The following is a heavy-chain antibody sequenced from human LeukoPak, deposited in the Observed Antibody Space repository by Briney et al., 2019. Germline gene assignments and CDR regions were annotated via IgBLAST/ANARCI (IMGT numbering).Heavy chain of an antibody. V-gene: IGHV5-51*01. CDR1: GYSFTSHW. J-gene: IGHJ3*02. CDR3: ARPPYYGSGSYYKRIDAFDI. D-gene: IGHD3-10*01. Sequence: GESLKISCKGSGYSFTSHWIGWVRQMPGKGLEWMGVIYPGDSDTRYSPSFQGQVTISADKSISTAYLQWSSLKASDTAMYYCARPPYYGSGSYYKRIDAFDIWGQGTMVTVSS. CDR2: IYPGDSDT.